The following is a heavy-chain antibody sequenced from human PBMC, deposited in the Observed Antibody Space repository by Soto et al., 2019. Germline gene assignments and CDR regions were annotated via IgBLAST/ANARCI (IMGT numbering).Heavy chain of an antibody. CDR3: SRENWFQDY. Sequence: GESLKISCAASGFTFSTYYMTWVRQAPGKGLEWVASIKNDGSEQYYVDSVKGRFTISRDNAKNSLYLQMNSLRAGDTALYYCSRENWFQDYWGQGTRVTVSS. V-gene: IGHV3-7*03. CDR2: IKNDGSEQ. D-gene: IGHD3-10*01. J-gene: IGHJ4*02. CDR1: GFTFSTYY.